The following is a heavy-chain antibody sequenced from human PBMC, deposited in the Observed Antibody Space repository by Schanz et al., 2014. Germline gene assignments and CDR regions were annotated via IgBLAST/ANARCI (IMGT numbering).Heavy chain of an antibody. D-gene: IGHD3-10*01. V-gene: IGHV3-23*04. Sequence: EVQLVESGGGLVQPGGSLRLSCAASGFTFSSYAMSWVRQAPGKGLEWVSALSGSGGSTYYADSVKGRFTISRDNAKNSLYLHMNSLRAEDTAVDDCASGVRVSTLQKGLQSWGRGTLVIVSS. CDR3: ASGVRVSTLQKGLQS. CDR2: LSGSGGST. CDR1: GFTFSSYA. J-gene: IGHJ1*01.